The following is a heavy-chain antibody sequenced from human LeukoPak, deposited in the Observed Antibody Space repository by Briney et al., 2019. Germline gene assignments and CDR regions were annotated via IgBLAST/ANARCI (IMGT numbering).Heavy chain of an antibody. J-gene: IGHJ4*02. Sequence: ASVKVSCKTSGYTFSDYFMHWVRQAPGQGLEWMGWINPNSGGTKYAQRFQGRVTMTRDTSISTAYMELSRLISDDTAVYYCASSTVTPFDYWGQGTLVTVSS. D-gene: IGHD4-17*01. CDR3: ASSTVTPFDY. CDR1: GYTFSDYF. V-gene: IGHV1-2*02. CDR2: INPNSGGT.